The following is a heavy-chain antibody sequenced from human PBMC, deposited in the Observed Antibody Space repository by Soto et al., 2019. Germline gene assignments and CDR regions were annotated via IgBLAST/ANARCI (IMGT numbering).Heavy chain of an antibody. D-gene: IGHD6-19*01. CDR2: IYYSGRT. CDR3: ARHLAVATDRSIDY. V-gene: IGHV4-39*01. CDR1: GDSISSSTSY. Sequence: QLQLQESGPGLVKPSETLSLTCTVSGDSISSSTSYWSWIRQPPGKGLEWIGNIYYSGRTSYNLSLKSRVTVSVDTSNNQFSLRLNSVTAADTAVYFCARHLAVATDRSIDYWGQGTLVTVSS. J-gene: IGHJ4*02.